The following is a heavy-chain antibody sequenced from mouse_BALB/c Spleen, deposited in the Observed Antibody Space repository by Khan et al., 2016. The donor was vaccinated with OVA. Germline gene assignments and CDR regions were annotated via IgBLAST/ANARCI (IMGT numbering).Heavy chain of an antibody. Sequence: VQLQESGPGLVAPSQTLSITCTVSGFSLTSYGVHWVRQPPGKGLEWLGVIWAGGSTNYNSALISKLSISNDNCKSQVILKMDGLEADDTARYYCARLEDKWGQGTTVTVCS. J-gene: IGHJ2*01. CDR2: IWAGGST. V-gene: IGHV2-9*02. CDR1: GFSLTSYG. CDR3: ARLEDK.